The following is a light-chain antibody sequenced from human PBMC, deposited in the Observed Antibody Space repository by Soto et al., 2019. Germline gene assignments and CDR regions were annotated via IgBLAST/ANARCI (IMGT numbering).Light chain of an antibody. Sequence: IVGTQSPGTLSLSPGERATLSCRASQRVSSTYIAWYQQNPGQAPRLLIYGASSRATGIPDRFSGSGSGTDFTLTISRLEPEDFAVYFCQQYGRSPPFTFGQGTKVEMK. CDR2: GAS. CDR3: QQYGRSPPFT. CDR1: QRVSSTY. V-gene: IGKV3-20*01. J-gene: IGKJ2*01.